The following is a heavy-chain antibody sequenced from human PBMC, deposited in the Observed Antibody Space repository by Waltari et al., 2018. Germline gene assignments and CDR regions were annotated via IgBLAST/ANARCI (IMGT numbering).Heavy chain of an antibody. CDR3: ARVSGGIAAAGDYFDY. CDR1: GGSISSYY. V-gene: IGHV4-59*01. J-gene: IGHJ4*02. D-gene: IGHD6-13*01. Sequence: QVQLQESGPGLVKPSETLSLTCTVSGGSISSYYWSWIRQPPGKGLEWIGYIYYSGSTNYTPALKSRVTISVDTSKNQFSLKLSSVTAADTAVYYCARVSGGIAAAGDYFDYWGQGTLVTVSS. CDR2: IYYSGST.